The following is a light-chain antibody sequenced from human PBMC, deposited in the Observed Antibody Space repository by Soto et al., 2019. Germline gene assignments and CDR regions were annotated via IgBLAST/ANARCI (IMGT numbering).Light chain of an antibody. CDR1: QDIRSW. V-gene: IGKV1-12*01. CDR2: AAS. J-gene: IGKJ2*01. CDR3: QQANSFPPT. Sequence: DIQMTQSPSSVTASVGDRVTITCRASQDIRSWLAWYQQKSGKAPKLLISAASNLQSGVPSRFSGSGSGTDFTLTSSCLQPEDFATYYCQQANSFPPTFGQGTRLEIK.